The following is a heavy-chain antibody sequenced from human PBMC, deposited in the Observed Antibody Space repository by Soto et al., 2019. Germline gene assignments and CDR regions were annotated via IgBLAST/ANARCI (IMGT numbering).Heavy chain of an antibody. CDR3: ARDNLYGSVAGDYYYGMDV. J-gene: IGHJ6*02. V-gene: IGHV1-18*04. Sequence: ASVKVSWKASGYTFTGYYIRWVRQAPGQGLEWMGWISAYNGNTNYAQKLQGRVTMTTDTSTSTAYMELRSLRSDDTAVYYCARDNLYGSVAGDYYYGMDVWGQGTTVTVSS. CDR1: GYTFTGYY. CDR2: ISAYNGNT. D-gene: IGHD6-19*01.